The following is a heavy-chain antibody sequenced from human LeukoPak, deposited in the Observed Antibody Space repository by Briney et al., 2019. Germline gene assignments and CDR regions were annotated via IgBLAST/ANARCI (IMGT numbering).Heavy chain of an antibody. CDR3: ARSLYYYDSSGYPFDAFDI. CDR2: IYYSGST. D-gene: IGHD3-22*01. CDR1: GGSISRLMYF. J-gene: IGHJ3*02. V-gene: IGHV4-31*03. Sequence: PSETLSLTCLVSGGSISRLMYFWTWIRQLPGKGLEWIGYIYYSGSTDYNPSLKSRVIISVDTSKNQFSLKLSSVTAADTAVFYCARSLYYYDSSGYPFDAFDIWGQGTMVTVSS.